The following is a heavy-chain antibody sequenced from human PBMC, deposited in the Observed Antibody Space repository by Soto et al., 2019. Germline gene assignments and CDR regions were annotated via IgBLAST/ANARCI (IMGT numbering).Heavy chain of an antibody. CDR1: GDTLGEAA. V-gene: IGHV1-69*13. D-gene: IGHD5-18*01. CDR2: IILNFPNT. CDR3: ARARTYTAPVDY. Sequence: SVNGACKTSGDTLGEAAVSWVRQAPGQGLEWMGGIILNFPNTGYAQKVQGRVTITADESTSTAYMELSSLRSEDTAVYYCARARTYTAPVDYWGQGTLVTVSS. J-gene: IGHJ4*02.